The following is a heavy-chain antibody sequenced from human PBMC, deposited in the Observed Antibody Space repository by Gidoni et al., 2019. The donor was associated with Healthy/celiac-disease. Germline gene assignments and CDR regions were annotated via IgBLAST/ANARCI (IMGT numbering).Heavy chain of an antibody. CDR3: AKRPGGTTVTGVDY. CDR1: GFTFSSSG. J-gene: IGHJ4*02. V-gene: IGHV3-30*18. D-gene: IGHD4-17*01. CDR2: ISYDGSNK. Sequence: QVQLVESGGGVVQPGRSLRLSCAASGFTFSSSGMHWVRQAPGKGLEWVAVISYDGSNKYYADSVKGRFTISRDNSKNTLYLQMNSLRAEDTAVYYCAKRPGGTTVTGVDYWGQGTLVTVSS.